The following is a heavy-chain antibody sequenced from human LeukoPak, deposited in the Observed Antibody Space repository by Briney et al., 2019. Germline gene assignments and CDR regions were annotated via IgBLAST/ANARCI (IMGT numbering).Heavy chain of an antibody. CDR3: ARDPGWGAYDI. CDR1: AFTFSRYW. J-gene: IGHJ3*02. V-gene: IGHV3-7*01. D-gene: IGHD7-27*01. Sequence: PGWSLRLSCAASAFTFSRYWMSWVRQAPGKALECVAKIEGDGSAKNYVDSVKGRFTISRDNAENSLYLQMDSLRVEDTAIYYCARDPGWGAYDIWGQGAMVTVSS. CDR2: IEGDGSAK.